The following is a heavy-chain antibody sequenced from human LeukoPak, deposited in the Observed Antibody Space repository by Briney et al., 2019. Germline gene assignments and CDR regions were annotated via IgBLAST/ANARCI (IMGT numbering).Heavy chain of an antibody. CDR1: GYTFTGYY. V-gene: IGHV1-2*06. CDR3: ARGYGSGSYYKAMGYFDY. J-gene: IGHJ4*02. D-gene: IGHD3-10*01. CDR2: INPNSGGT. Sequence: PGASVKVSCKASGYTFTGYYMHWMRQAPGQGLEWMGRINPNSGGTSYAQKFQGRVTMTRDTSISTAYMELSRLRSDDTAVYYCARGYGSGSYYKAMGYFDYWGQGTLVTVSS.